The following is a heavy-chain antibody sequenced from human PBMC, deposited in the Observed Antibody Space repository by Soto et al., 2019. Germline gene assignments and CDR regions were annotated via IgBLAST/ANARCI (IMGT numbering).Heavy chain of an antibody. CDR3: ARAQSDYVPPFDY. Sequence: ASVKVSCKASGYTFTGYYMHWVRQAPGQGLEWMGWINPISGGTNYAQKFQGRVTMTRDTSISTAYMDLSRLKSDDTAVYYCARAQSDYVPPFDYWGHGTLVTVSS. D-gene: IGHD4-17*01. V-gene: IGHV1-2*02. CDR2: INPISGGT. J-gene: IGHJ4*01. CDR1: GYTFTGYY.